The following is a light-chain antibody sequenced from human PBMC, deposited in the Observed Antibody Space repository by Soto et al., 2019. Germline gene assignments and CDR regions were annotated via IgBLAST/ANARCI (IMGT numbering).Light chain of an antibody. CDR2: GAS. J-gene: IGKJ5*01. V-gene: IGKV3-15*01. CDR1: RNIRSN. Sequence: EIVLTKSPGTLSVSPGERATLSCRAIRNIRSNLAWYQQRPGQAPRLLIYGASTRATGIPARFSGSGSGTEFTLTISSLQSEDLGVYYCQQYNNWPPSIIFGQGTRLEIK. CDR3: QQYNNWPPSII.